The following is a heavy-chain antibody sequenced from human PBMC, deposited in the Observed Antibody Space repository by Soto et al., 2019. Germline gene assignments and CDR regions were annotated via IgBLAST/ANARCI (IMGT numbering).Heavy chain of an antibody. V-gene: IGHV4-34*01. Sequence: SETLSLTCAVYGGSFSGYYWRWIRQPPGKGLEWIGEINHSGRTNYNPSLKSRVTISVDTPKNQFSLKLSSVTAADTGVYYCARGTYRENHRFDPWGQGTLVAVSS. D-gene: IGHD3-10*01. CDR2: INHSGRT. CDR1: GGSFSGYY. CDR3: ARGTYRENHRFDP. J-gene: IGHJ5*02.